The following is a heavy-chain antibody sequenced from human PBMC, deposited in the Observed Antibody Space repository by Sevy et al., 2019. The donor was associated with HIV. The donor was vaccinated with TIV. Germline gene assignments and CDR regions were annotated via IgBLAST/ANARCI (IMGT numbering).Heavy chain of an antibody. V-gene: IGHV1-3*01. Sequence: ASVKVSCKASGYTFTSYAFHWVRQAPGQRLEWMGWINAGNGNTKYSETFQGRVTITRDTSASTAYMELSSLRSEDTAVYYCARDYFGSGTFYNGNFFDYWGQGTLVTVSS. CDR2: INAGNGNT. CDR3: ARDYFGSGTFYNGNFFDY. CDR1: GYTFTSYA. D-gene: IGHD3-10*01. J-gene: IGHJ4*02.